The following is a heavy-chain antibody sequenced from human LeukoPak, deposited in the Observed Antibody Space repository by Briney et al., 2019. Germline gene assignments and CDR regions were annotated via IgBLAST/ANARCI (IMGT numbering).Heavy chain of an antibody. J-gene: IGHJ4*02. V-gene: IGHV1-2*02. CDR1: GYTFTAYY. Sequence: ASVKVSCKASGYTFTAYYMHWVRQAPGQGLEWMGWINPNSGGTNYAQKFQGRVTMTRDTPISTAYMELRRLRSDDTAVYYCARVDIVATNHQDFDYWGQGTLVTVSS. D-gene: IGHD5-12*01. CDR2: INPNSGGT. CDR3: ARVDIVATNHQDFDY.